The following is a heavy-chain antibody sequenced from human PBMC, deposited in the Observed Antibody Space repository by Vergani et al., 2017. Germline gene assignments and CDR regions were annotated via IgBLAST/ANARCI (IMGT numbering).Heavy chain of an antibody. CDR3: TXGSRGYTGYFFDY. V-gene: IGHV3-23*01. Sequence: EVQLLESGGGLVQPGGSLRLSCAASGFTFSSYAMSWVRQAPGKGLEWVSSVSGSSATPYYADSVKGRFIISRDNSKNKLHLQMNSLRADDTAVYYCTXGSRGYTGYFFDYWGQGTLATVSS. J-gene: IGHJ4*02. D-gene: IGHD5-12*01. CDR1: GFTFSSYA. CDR2: VSGSSATP.